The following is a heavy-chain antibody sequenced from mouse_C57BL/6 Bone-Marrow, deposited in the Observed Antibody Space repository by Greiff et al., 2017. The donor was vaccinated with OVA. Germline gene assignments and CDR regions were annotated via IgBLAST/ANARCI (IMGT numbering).Heavy chain of an antibody. CDR3: ARENYGSSPAWFAY. Sequence: DVMLVESGGGLVKPGGSLKLSCAASGFTFSSYAMSWVRQTPEKRLEWVATISDGGSYTYYPDNVKGRFTISRDNAKNNLYLQMSHLKSEDTAMYYCARENYGSSPAWFAYWGQGTLVTVSA. CDR1: GFTFSSYA. V-gene: IGHV5-4*01. J-gene: IGHJ3*01. CDR2: ISDGGSYT. D-gene: IGHD1-1*01.